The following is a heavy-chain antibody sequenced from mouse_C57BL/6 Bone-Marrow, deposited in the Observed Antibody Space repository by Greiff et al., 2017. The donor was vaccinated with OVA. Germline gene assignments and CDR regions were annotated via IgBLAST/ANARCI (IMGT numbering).Heavy chain of an antibody. V-gene: IGHV5-6*01. CDR2: ISSGGSYT. Sequence: EVKVVESGGDLVKPGGSLKLSCAASGFTFSSYGMSWVRQTPDKRLEWVATISSGGSYTYYPDSVKGRFTISIDNAKNTLYLQKSSLKSENTAMDYCARHGTWFAYWGQGTLVTVSA. CDR1: GFTFSSYG. J-gene: IGHJ3*01. CDR3: ARHGTWFAY. D-gene: IGHD4-1*01.